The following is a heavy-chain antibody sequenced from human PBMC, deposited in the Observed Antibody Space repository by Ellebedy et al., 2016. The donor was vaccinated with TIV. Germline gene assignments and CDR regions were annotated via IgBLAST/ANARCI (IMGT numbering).Heavy chain of an antibody. CDR1: GGTFSSYA. V-gene: IGHV1-69*13. D-gene: IGHD2-2*01. J-gene: IGHJ6*02. Sequence: APVKVSCKASGGTFSSYAISWVRQAPGQGLEWMGGIIPIFGTANYAQKFQGRVTITADESTSTAYMELSSLRSEDTAVYYCARDIVVVPAAMFRALGGMDVWGQGTTVTVSS. CDR2: IIPIFGTA. CDR3: ARDIVVVPAAMFRALGGMDV.